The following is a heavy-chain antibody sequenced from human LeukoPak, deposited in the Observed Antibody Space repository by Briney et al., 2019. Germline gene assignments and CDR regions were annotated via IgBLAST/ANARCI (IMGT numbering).Heavy chain of an antibody. CDR3: ASPAAAVAGTGFDY. D-gene: IGHD6-19*01. CDR1: GYTFTSYD. CDR2: MNPNSGNT. V-gene: IGHV1-8*01. Sequence: ASVKVSCKASGYTFTSYDINWVRQATGQGLEWMGWMNPNSGNTGYAQKFQGRVTMTRNTSISTAYMELSSLRSEDTAVYYCASPAAAVAGTGFDYWGQGTLVTVSS. J-gene: IGHJ4*02.